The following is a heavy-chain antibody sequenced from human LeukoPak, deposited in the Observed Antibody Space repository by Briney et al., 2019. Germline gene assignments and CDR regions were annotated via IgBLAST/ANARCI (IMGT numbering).Heavy chain of an antibody. CDR1: GFTFSSYW. D-gene: IGHD6-13*01. Sequence: GGSLRLSCAASGFTFSSYWMHWVRQAPGKGLVWVSRFNSDGSSTSYADSVKGRFTISRDNAKNTLYLQMNSLRAEDTAVYYCVTAAGLKLDAFDIWGQGTMVTVSS. CDR2: FNSDGSST. CDR3: VTAAGLKLDAFDI. V-gene: IGHV3-74*01. J-gene: IGHJ3*02.